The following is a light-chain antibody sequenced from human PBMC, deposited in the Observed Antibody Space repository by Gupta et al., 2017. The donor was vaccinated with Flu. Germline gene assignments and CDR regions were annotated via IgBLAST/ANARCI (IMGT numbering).Light chain of an antibody. J-gene: IGLJ3*02. CDR3: CSFTSAATWV. CDR1: SSDVGDYNY. CDR2: EVS. V-gene: IGLV2-14*01. Sequence: QSALTPPASLFWSPGQAITISCTGTSSDVGDYNYVSWFQQHPGKAPQLMIYEVSKRPSGVSNRFSASKSGNTASLTISGLQAEDEADYYCCSFTSAATWVFGAGTKVTVL.